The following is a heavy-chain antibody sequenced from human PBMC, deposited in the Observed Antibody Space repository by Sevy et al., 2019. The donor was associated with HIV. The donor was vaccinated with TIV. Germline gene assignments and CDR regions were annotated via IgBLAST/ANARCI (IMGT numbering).Heavy chain of an antibody. CDR2: ISSSSKYI. CDR3: AKEGQGEYYDSSGSFDY. D-gene: IGHD3-22*01. J-gene: IGHJ4*02. CDR1: GFIFSSYS. V-gene: IGHV3-21*01. Sequence: GGSLRLSCAASGFIFSSYSINWVRQAPGKGLEWVSSISSSSKYIYYADSVKGRFTISRDNAKNSLFLQMNSLRAEDTAVYYCAKEGQGEYYDSSGSFDYWGQGTLVTVSS.